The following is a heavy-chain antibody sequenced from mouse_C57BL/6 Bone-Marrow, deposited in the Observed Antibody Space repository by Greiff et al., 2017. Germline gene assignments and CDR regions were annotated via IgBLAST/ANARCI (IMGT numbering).Heavy chain of an antibody. CDR2: INPSDGDT. J-gene: IGHJ1*03. V-gene: IGHV1-7*01. CDR3: ARVVSGHWCFDV. Sequence: VQLQQPGAELAKPGASVKLSCKASGYTFTSYWMHWVKQRPGQGLEWIGNINPSDGDTHYNQKFKDKATLTADKSSSTAYMQLSSLTYEDSAVYYCARVVSGHWCFDVWGTGTTVTVSS. CDR1: GYTFTSYW. D-gene: IGHD1-3*01.